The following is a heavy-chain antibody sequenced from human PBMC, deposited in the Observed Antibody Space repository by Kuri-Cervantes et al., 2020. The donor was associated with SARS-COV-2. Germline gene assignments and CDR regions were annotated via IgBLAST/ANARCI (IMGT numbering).Heavy chain of an antibody. D-gene: IGHD2-2*01. CDR1: GGSFSGYY. J-gene: IGHJ5*02. CDR2: INHSGST. CDR3: ARHEGVPAAFRLNWFDP. V-gene: IGHV4-34*01. Sequence: SETLSLTCAVYGGSFSGYYWSWIRQPPGKGLEWIGEINHSGSTNYNPPLKSRATISVDTSKNQFSLKLSSVTAADTAVYYCARHEGVPAAFRLNWFDPWGQGTLVTVSS.